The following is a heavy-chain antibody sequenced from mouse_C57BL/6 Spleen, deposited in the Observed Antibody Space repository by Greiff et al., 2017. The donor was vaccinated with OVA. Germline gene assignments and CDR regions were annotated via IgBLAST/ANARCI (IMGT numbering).Heavy chain of an antibody. D-gene: IGHD2-5*01. J-gene: IGHJ4*01. Sequence: EVKVVESGGGLVKPGGSLKLSCAASGFTFSDYGMHWVRQAPEKGLEWVAYISSGSSTIYYADTVKGRFTISRDNAKNTLFLQMTSLRSEDTAMYYCARGYSNYHYAMDYWGQGTSVTVSS. V-gene: IGHV5-17*01. CDR2: ISSGSSTI. CDR3: ARGYSNYHYAMDY. CDR1: GFTFSDYG.